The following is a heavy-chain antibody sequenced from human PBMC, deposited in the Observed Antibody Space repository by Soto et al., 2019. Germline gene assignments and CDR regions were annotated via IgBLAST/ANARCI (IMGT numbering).Heavy chain of an antibody. V-gene: IGHV3-33*01. CDR1: GFTFSSYG. Sequence: QVQLVESGGGVVQPGRSLRLSCAASGFTFSSYGMHWVRQAPGKGLEWVAVIWYDGSNKYYADSVKGRFTISRDNSKNTLYLQMNSLRAEDTAVYYCARDWGLRFLEWLTDYWGQGTLVTGSS. J-gene: IGHJ4*02. CDR3: ARDWGLRFLEWLTDY. CDR2: IWYDGSNK. D-gene: IGHD3-3*01.